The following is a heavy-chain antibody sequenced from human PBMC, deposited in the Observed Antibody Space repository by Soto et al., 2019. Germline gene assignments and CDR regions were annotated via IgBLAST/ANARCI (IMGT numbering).Heavy chain of an antibody. V-gene: IGHV3-30-3*01. J-gene: IGHJ5*02. CDR2: ISYDGSNK. Sequence: GGSLRLSCAASGFTFSSYAMHWVRQAPGKGLEWVAVISYDGSNKYYADSVKGRFTISRDNSKNTLYLQMNILRAVDSVVYYCVAASSGWHNWFDPWGQGTLVTVSS. D-gene: IGHD6-19*01. CDR3: VAASSGWHNWFDP. CDR1: GFTFSSYA.